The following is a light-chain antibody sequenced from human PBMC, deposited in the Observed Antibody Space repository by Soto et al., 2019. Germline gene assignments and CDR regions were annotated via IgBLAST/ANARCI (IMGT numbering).Light chain of an antibody. CDR3: QQYNNWPPIT. Sequence: EIVLTQSPGTLSLSPGARATLSCRASQSISSNLAWYQQKPGQAPRLLMFRTSSRATGFPARFSGSGSGTEFTLTISSLQSEDFAVYYGQQYNNWPPITFGQGTRLEIK. CDR1: QSISSN. J-gene: IGKJ5*01. V-gene: IGKV3-15*01. CDR2: RTS.